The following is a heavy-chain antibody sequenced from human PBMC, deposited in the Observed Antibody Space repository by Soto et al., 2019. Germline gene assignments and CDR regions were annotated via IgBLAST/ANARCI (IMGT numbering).Heavy chain of an antibody. Sequence: QVQLVESGGGVVQPGTSLRLFCGASGFSFSSYAMNWVRQAPGKGLEWVAVISHDGSNTYYGDSVKGRFTISRDNSENTLFLQMNSPRAEDTAVYYCAKPYYGAGSYYPDAFDVWGQGTSVTVSS. CDR1: GFSFSSYA. V-gene: IGHV3-30*18. J-gene: IGHJ3*01. D-gene: IGHD3-10*01. CDR3: AKPYYGAGSYYPDAFDV. CDR2: ISHDGSNT.